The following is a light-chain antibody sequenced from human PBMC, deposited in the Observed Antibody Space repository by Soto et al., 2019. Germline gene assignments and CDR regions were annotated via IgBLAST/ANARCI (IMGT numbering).Light chain of an antibody. V-gene: IGKV3-11*01. Sequence: EIVLTQSPATLSLSPGERATLSCRTSQTIRGLLNWYQQRPGQAHRLLIYDTSNRATDIPARFSGSGSGTDFIPTISSLAPEDFGVYFCQQRYNWPITFGQGTRLDIK. J-gene: IGKJ5*01. CDR1: QTIRGL. CDR2: DTS. CDR3: QQRYNWPIT.